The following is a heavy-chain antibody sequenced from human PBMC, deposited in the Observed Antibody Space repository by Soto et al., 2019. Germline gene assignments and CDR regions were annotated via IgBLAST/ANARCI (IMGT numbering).Heavy chain of an antibody. D-gene: IGHD2-8*01. Sequence: QVTLKESGPVLVKPTETLTLTCTVSGFSLSNARMGVSWIPQPPGKALEWLAHIFSNDEKSYSTSLKSRLTISKDTSKSQVVLTMTNMDPVDTATYYCARIVLAAEPPVLMVYATYNWFDPWGQGTLVTVSS. CDR1: GFSLSNARMG. CDR2: IFSNDEK. CDR3: ARIVLAAEPPVLMVYATYNWFDP. J-gene: IGHJ5*02. V-gene: IGHV2-26*01.